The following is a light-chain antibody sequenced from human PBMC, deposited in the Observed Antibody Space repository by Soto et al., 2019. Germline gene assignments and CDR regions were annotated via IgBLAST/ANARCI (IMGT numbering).Light chain of an antibody. V-gene: IGLV4-69*01. CDR3: QTWGTGIRV. CDR2: VYSDGSH. J-gene: IGLJ3*02. Sequence: QLVLTQSPSASASLGASVKVTCTLSSGHSSYAIAWHQQHPGKGPRYLMTVYSDGSHRKGDGIPDRFSGSSSGAERSLIISSPQSEDEGDYYCQTWGTGIRVFGGGTKLTVL. CDR1: SGHSSYA.